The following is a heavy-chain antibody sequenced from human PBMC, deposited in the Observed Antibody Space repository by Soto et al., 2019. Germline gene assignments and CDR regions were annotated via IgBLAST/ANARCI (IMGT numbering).Heavy chain of an antibody. CDR3: ARGRVNGVY. CDR2: FDPEDGET. CDR1: GYTLTELS. Sequence: ASVKVSCKVSGYTLTELSMHWVRQAPGKGLEWMGGFDPEDGETIYAQKFQSRVTMTTDTSTSTAYMELRSLRSDDTAVYYCARGRVNGVYWGQGTLVTVSS. V-gene: IGHV1-24*01. J-gene: IGHJ4*02. D-gene: IGHD7-27*01.